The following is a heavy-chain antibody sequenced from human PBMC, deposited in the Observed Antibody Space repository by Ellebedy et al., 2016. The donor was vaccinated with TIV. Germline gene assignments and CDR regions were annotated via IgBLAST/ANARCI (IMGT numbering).Heavy chain of an antibody. CDR2: ISSDGSNT. CDR1: GFTFSSFA. V-gene: IGHV3-23*01. D-gene: IGHD3-22*01. CDR3: AKGSSSGFTYDRVGFEY. Sequence: GESLKISCAASGFTFSSFAMHWVRQAPGKGLEWLSVISSDGSNTYHADSVKGRFTITRDNSKNTLYLQMNRLRTEDTAVYFCAKGSSSGFTYDRVGFEYWGQGALVTVS. J-gene: IGHJ4*02.